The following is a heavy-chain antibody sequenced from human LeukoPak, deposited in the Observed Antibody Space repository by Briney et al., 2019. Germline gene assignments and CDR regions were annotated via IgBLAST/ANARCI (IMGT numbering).Heavy chain of an antibody. CDR3: ATDILTGYESGIYFDY. CDR1: VYTFTVYY. CDR2: INPKSGGT. D-gene: IGHD3-9*01. V-gene: IGHV1-2*02. J-gene: IGHJ4*02. Sequence: ASVKVSCKPSVYTFTVYYMHSGRHAPGRGLWWRVWINPKSGGTNYAQKFQGRVTMTRDTSISTAYMELSRLRSDDSVVSYCATDILTGYESGIYFDYWGQGTLVTVSS.